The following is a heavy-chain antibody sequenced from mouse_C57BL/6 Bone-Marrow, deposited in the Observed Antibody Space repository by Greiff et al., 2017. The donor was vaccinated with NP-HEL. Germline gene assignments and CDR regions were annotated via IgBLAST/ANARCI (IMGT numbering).Heavy chain of an antibody. J-gene: IGHJ1*03. CDR2: IYPGGGYT. CDR3: ARRGKGYFDV. V-gene: IGHV1-63*01. CDR1: GYTFTNYW. Sequence: QVQLQQSGAELVRPGTSVKMSCKASGYTFTNYWIGWAKQRPGHGLEWIGDIYPGGGYTNYNEKFKGKATLTADKSSSTAYMQFSSLTSEDSAIYYCARRGKGYFDVWGTGTTVTVSS.